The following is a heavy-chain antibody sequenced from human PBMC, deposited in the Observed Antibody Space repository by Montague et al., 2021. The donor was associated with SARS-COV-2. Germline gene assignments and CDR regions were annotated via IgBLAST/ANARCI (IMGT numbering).Heavy chain of an antibody. Sequence: SLRLSCAASGFTFSSYAMHWVRQAPGKGLEWVAVISYDGSNKYYADSVKGRFTISRDNSKNTLYLQMNSLRAEDTAVYYCARDRRYYDSSVYPGVAYNWFDPWGQEPCHRLL. V-gene: IGHV3-30-3*01. D-gene: IGHD3-22*01. J-gene: IGHJ5*02. CDR2: ISYDGSNK. CDR3: ARDRRYYDSSVYPGVAYNWFDP. CDR1: GFTFSSYA.